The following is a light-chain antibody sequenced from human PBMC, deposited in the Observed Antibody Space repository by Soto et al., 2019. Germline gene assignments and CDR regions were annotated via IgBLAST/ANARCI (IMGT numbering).Light chain of an antibody. CDR3: QQVNSFPST. Sequence: IELPKLPSSPSASVQDRVTLICRASQGISSHLAWYQQKPGKAPKLLIYAASTLQTGVPSRFSGGGSGTDFTLTLSSLQPEDFATYYCQQVNSFPSTFGQGTRLEIK. CDR1: QGISSH. J-gene: IGKJ5*01. CDR2: AAS. V-gene: IGKV1-9*01.